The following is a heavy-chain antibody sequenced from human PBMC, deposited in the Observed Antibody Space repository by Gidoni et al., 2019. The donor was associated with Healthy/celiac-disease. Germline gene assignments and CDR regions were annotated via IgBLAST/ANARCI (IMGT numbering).Heavy chain of an antibody. Sequence: EVQLVESGGGLVKPGGSLRLSCAASGFTFSSYSMNWVRQAPGKGLEWVSSISSSSSYIYYADSVKGRFTISRDNAKNSLYLQMNSLRAEDTAVYYCARDHLETNWYYYYYGMDVWGQGTTVTVSS. V-gene: IGHV3-21*01. CDR2: ISSSSSYI. CDR3: ARDHLETNWYYYYYGMDV. J-gene: IGHJ6*02. D-gene: IGHD7-27*01. CDR1: GFTFSSYS.